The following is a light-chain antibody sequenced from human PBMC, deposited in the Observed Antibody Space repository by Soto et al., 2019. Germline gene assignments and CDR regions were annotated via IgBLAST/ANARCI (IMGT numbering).Light chain of an antibody. CDR2: KAS. Sequence: DIQMTQSPSSLSASIVDRVTITFQASQDIRNYLNWYRQKPGKAPKLLIYKASSLESGVPSRFSGSGSGTDFTLTISSLQSEDFATYYCHQSYSAPQTFGQGTKVDIK. CDR1: QDIRNY. CDR3: HQSYSAPQT. V-gene: IGKV1-39*01. J-gene: IGKJ1*01.